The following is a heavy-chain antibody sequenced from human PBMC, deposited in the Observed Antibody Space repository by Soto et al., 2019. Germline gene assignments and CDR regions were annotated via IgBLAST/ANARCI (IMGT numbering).Heavy chain of an antibody. D-gene: IGHD3-16*01. Sequence: EVQLLESGGGLVQPGGSLRLSCAASGFTVSSYAMSWVRQAPGKGLEWVSVISGSGSTYSADSVKGRFTISRDSSKNTVYLEMNSLRAEDTAAYYCAKALRFTFTTGYYMDVWGRETTVTVSS. CDR1: GFTVSSYA. CDR2: ISGSGST. V-gene: IGHV3-23*01. CDR3: AKALRFTFTTGYYMDV. J-gene: IGHJ6*03.